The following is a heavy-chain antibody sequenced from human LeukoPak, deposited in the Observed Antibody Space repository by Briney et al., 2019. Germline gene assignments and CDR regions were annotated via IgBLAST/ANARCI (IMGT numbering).Heavy chain of an antibody. D-gene: IGHD4-17*01. J-gene: IGHJ6*02. V-gene: IGHV3-21*01. CDR2: ISSSSSYI. CDR1: GFTFSRYE. Sequence: GGSLRLSCAASGFTFSRYEMNWVRQAPGKGLEWVSSISSSSSYIYYADSVKGRFTISRDNAKNSLYLQMNNLRAEDTAVYYCARDSVPYGDYDYYGMDVWGQGTTVTVSS. CDR3: ARDSVPYGDYDYYGMDV.